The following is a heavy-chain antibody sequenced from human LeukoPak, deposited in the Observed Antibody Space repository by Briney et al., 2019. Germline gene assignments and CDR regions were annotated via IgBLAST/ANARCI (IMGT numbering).Heavy chain of an antibody. J-gene: IGHJ3*02. D-gene: IGHD3-3*01. Sequence: TLSLTCTVSGGSISSYYWSWIRQPPGKALEWLALIYWNDDKRYSPSLKSRLTITKDTSKNQVVLTMTNMDPVDTATYYCAHIGGYYGDDAFDIWGQGTMVTVSS. CDR2: IYWNDDK. CDR3: AHIGGYYGDDAFDI. V-gene: IGHV2-5*01. CDR1: GGSISSYYW.